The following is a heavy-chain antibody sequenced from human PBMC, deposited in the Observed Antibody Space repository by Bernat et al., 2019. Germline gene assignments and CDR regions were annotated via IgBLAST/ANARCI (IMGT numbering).Heavy chain of an antibody. CDR3: ARLVGVTADY. CDR1: GGSFSSTTYY. V-gene: IGHV4-39*01. D-gene: IGHD2-21*02. J-gene: IGHJ4*02. Sequence: QLQLQESGPGLVQPSATLSLTCTVSGGSFSSTTYYWGWVRQPPGKGLEWIGNILYSGTTYYNPSLKSRVTISVDTSKNQFSLRLTSVTAADTAVYYCARLVGVTADYWGQGTLVTVSS. CDR2: ILYSGTT.